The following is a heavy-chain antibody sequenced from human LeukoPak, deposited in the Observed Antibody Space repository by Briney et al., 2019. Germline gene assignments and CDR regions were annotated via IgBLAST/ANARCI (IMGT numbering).Heavy chain of an antibody. V-gene: IGHV3-23*01. CDR3: AKAIDYDDYVWADAFHV. CDR2: ISGSGASA. J-gene: IGHJ3*01. Sequence: PGASLRLSCAASGFTFSTYAMNWVRQAPGKGLEWVSTISGSGASAYYADSVRGRFTISRDNSKNTLYLQMNSLRAEDTAVYYCAKAIDYDDYVWADAFHVWGPGTVVTVSS. CDR1: GFTFSTYA. D-gene: IGHD3-16*01.